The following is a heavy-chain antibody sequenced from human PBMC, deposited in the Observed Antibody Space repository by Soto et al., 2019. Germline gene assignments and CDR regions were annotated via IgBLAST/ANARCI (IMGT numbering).Heavy chain of an antibody. CDR2: ITPDGTEQ. CDR1: GFTFNTYA. CDR3: AMRGILGAQGMAYFDL. J-gene: IGHJ2*01. D-gene: IGHD1-26*01. Sequence: QVQLMESGGGVVQPGRSLRLSCAASGFTFNTYAMHWVRQAPGKGLEWGAVITPDGTEQYYADSVKGRFTISRDNSRDTLYLQMNSLGLEDMSIYHCAMRGILGAQGMAYFDLWGRGTLVTGSS. V-gene: IGHV3-30*04.